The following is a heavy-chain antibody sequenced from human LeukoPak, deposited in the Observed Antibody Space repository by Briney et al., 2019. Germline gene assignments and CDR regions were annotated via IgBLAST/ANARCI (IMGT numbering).Heavy chain of an antibody. J-gene: IGHJ4*02. Sequence: GASVKVSCKASGGTFSSYAISWVRQAPGQGLEWMGGIIPIFGTANYAQKFQGRVTITADESTSTAYMELRSLRSDDTAVYYCARAPVTTVTTGDYWGQGTLVTVSS. CDR2: IIPIFGTA. CDR3: ARAPVTTVTTGDY. D-gene: IGHD4-17*01. V-gene: IGHV1-69*13. CDR1: GGTFSSYA.